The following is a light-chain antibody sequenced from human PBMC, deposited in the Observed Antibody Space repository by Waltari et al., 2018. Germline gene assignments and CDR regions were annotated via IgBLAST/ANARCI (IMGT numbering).Light chain of an antibody. Sequence: SYVLTQPPSVSVAPGETARITCGGNNIGSTSVHWYQQKQGQAPVLVVYDDTDRPSGIPERFSGSHSGNTATLTISRVEAGDEADYYCQVWDSTSDHVVFGGGTKLTVL. V-gene: IGLV3-21*02. CDR2: DDT. J-gene: IGLJ2*01. CDR1: NIGSTS. CDR3: QVWDSTSDHVV.